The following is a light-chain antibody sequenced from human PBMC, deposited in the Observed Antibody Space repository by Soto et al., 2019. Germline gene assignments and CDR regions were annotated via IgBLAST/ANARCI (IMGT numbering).Light chain of an antibody. CDR1: SSNIGTNY. V-gene: IGLV1-47*02. J-gene: IGLJ3*02. CDR2: SNN. CDR3: AAFDDSLRAWV. Sequence: QPVLTQPPSASGTPGQTVTISCSGSSSNIGTNYVYWYHQLPGTAPKLLIYSNNQRPSGVPDRFSGSKSGTSASLAISGLRSEDEADYYCAAFDDSLRAWVFGGGTKLTVL.